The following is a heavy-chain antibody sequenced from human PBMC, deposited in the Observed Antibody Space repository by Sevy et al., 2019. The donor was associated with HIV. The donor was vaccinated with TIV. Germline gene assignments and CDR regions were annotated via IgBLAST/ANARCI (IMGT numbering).Heavy chain of an antibody. D-gene: IGHD3-16*01. Sequence: SETLSLTCIVSGGSINNGAYYWSWIRQYPGTGLEWNGYIYYSGSTYYNRSLKSRVSMSLDRSKNQFSLELYSVTAADTAVYYCASAANVAGRYHDLWFDPWGQGTLVTVSS. CDR2: IYYSGST. J-gene: IGHJ5*02. CDR3: ASAANVAGRYHDLWFDP. CDR1: GGSINNGAYY. V-gene: IGHV4-30-4*01.